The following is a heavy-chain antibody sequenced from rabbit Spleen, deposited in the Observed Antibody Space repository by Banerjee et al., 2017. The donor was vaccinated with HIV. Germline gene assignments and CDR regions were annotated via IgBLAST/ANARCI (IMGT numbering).Heavy chain of an antibody. V-gene: IGHV1S40*01. J-gene: IGHJ4*01. CDR2: AYAGSSGST. D-gene: IGHD1-1*01. CDR1: GFSFNSGYD. Sequence: QSLEESGGDLVKPGASLTLTCTASGFSFNSGYDMCWVRQAPGKGLEWVACAYAGSSGSTYSATWAKGRFTISKTSSTTVTLQMTSLTAADTATYFCASGYSDIYFNLWGQGTLVTVS. CDR3: ASGYSDIYFNL.